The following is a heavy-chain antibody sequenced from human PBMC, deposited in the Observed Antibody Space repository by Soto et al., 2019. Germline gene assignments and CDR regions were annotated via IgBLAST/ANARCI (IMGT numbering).Heavy chain of an antibody. Sequence: PGGSLRLSCAASGFSFSNDGMHWVRLAQGKGLEWEGVMSIDGINKYYADPVKGRFNNSRNHSKDALYLQINSLRAEDKAFYYCSKHMSRGPHQTFESWAQGTMVTVSS. CDR3: SKHMSRGPHQTFES. CDR1: GFSFSNDG. CDR2: MSIDGINK. D-gene: IGHD2-21*01. V-gene: IGHV3-30*18. J-gene: IGHJ3*02.